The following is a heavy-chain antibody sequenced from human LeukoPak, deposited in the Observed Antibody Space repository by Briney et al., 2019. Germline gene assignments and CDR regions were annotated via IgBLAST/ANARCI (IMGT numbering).Heavy chain of an antibody. D-gene: IGHD3-22*01. CDR2: ISGSGDNT. J-gene: IGHJ4*02. V-gene: IGHV3-23*01. CDR3: AKGSYYDSSGSFYFDY. Sequence: GGSLLLSCAACGFTFSSYAMSWVRPAPGKGVEWASGISGSGDNTYYADSVKGRFTISRDNSKNTLYVQVNSLGTEDTAAYYCAKGSYYDSSGSFYFDYWGQGTLVTVSS. CDR1: GFTFSSYA.